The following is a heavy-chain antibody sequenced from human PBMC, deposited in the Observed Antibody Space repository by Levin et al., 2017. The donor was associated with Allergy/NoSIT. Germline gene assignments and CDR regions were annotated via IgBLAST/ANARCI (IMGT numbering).Heavy chain of an antibody. D-gene: IGHD3-10*01. J-gene: IGHJ6*02. CDR1: GFTFSDYY. V-gene: IGHV3-11*01. CDR2: ISNSGTTM. CDR3: ARRNYYSGMDV. Sequence: SCAASGFTFSDYYMNWIRQAPGKGLEWVSYISNSGTTMYADSVKGRFTISRDNAKNSLYLQMNSLRVEDTAVYYCARRNYYSGMDVWGQGTTVTVSS.